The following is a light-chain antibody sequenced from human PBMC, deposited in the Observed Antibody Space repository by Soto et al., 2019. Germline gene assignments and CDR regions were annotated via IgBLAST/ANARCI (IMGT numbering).Light chain of an antibody. CDR1: SSDVGAYNY. J-gene: IGLJ1*01. CDR2: DVS. Sequence: QSVLTQPRSVSGSPGQSVTISCTGTSSDVGAYNYVSWYQQHPAKAPNLMIYDVSKRPSGVPDRFSGSKSGNTASLTISGLQAEEEGDYSCCSYTNSEYVLRTGTKVTVL. V-gene: IGLV2-11*01. CDR3: CSYTNSEYV.